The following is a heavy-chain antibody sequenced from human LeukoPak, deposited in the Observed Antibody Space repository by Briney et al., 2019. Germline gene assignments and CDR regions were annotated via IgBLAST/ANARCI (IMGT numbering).Heavy chain of an antibody. J-gene: IGHJ5*02. CDR2: IIPILGIA. Sequence: ASVKVSCKASGYTFTSYGISWVRQAPGQGLEWMGRIIPILGIANYAQKFQGRVTITADKSTSTAYMELSSLRSEDTAVYHCAREGLSGYSNYPWGQGTLVTVSS. V-gene: IGHV1-69*04. CDR1: GYTFTSYG. CDR3: AREGLSGYSNYP. D-gene: IGHD4-11*01.